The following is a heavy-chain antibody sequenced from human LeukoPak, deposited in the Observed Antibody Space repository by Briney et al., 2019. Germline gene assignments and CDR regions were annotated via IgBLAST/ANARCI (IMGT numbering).Heavy chain of an antibody. D-gene: IGHD5-18*01. V-gene: IGHV3-30*18. CDR1: GFTFSSYG. Sequence: GGSLRLSCAASGFTFSSYGMHWVRQAPGKGLQWVAVISYDGSNKYYADSVKGRFTISRDNSKNTLYLQMNSMRPEDTAVYYCAKEMGYSYGDFDYWGQGSLVTVSS. CDR3: AKEMGYSYGDFDY. J-gene: IGHJ4*02. CDR2: ISYDGSNK.